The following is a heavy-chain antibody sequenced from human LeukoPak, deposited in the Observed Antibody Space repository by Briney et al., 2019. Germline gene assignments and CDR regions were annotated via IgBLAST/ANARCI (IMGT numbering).Heavy chain of an antibody. CDR1: GFTFSSYS. CDR3: ARDRRDSSSSVVDY. D-gene: IGHD6-6*01. Sequence: GGSLRLSCAASGFTFSSYSMNWVRQAPGKGLEWVSSISSSSSYIYYADSVKGRFTISRDNAKSSLYLQMNSLRAEDTAVYYCARDRRDSSSSVVDYWGQGTLVTVSS. CDR2: ISSSSSYI. J-gene: IGHJ4*02. V-gene: IGHV3-21*01.